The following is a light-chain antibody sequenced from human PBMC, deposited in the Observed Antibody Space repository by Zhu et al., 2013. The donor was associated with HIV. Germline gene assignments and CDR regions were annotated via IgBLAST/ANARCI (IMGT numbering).Light chain of an antibody. J-gene: IGKJ5*01. CDR2: DAS. V-gene: IGKV3D-20*02. Sequence: EILLTQSPGTLSLSPGERATLSCRTSETIRNNYLAWYQHKPGRAPSLLIYDASSRATGIPDRFRGSGSGTDFTLTISSLEPEDFTFYYCQQRSNWPPSITFGQGTRLEIK. CDR1: ETIRNNY. CDR3: QQRSNWPPSIT.